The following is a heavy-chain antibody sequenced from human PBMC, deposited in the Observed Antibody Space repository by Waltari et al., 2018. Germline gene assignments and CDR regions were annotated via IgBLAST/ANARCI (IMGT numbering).Heavy chain of an antibody. V-gene: IGHV5-10-1*01. CDR2: IDPVGSYT. J-gene: IGHJ4*01. Sequence: EVQLVQSGAELKKPGESLKISCQASGYLFTTYWISWVRQVPGKGLGRMGKIDPVGSYTTYSPSFQGTVTRSTDTSVTATYLRWGSLKASASAIYYCARHGKVPHTSHNDYWGHGTLVTVSS. CDR1: GYLFTTYW. D-gene: IGHD1-26*01. CDR3: ARHGKVPHTSHNDY.